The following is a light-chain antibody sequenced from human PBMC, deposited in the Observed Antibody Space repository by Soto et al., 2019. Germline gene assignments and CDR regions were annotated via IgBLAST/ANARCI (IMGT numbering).Light chain of an antibody. CDR2: EVS. CDR3: SSYSSVTTLWV. Sequence: QSALTQPASVYGSPGQSITISCTGTSSDVGGYNYVSWYQQHPGKAPKLIIYEVSNRPSGVSNRFSGSKSGNTASLTVSGLQAEDEADYYCSSYSSVTTLWVFGGGTQLTVL. V-gene: IGLV2-14*01. J-gene: IGLJ3*02. CDR1: SSDVGGYNY.